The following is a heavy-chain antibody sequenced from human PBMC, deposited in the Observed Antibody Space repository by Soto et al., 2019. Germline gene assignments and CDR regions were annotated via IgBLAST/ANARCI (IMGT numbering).Heavy chain of an antibody. CDR2: IKSKTDGGTT. J-gene: IGHJ4*02. CDR3: TTDPVTMIVVVPSSG. D-gene: IGHD3-22*01. CDR1: GFTFSNAW. Sequence: PGGSLRLSCAASGFTFSNAWMNWVSKAPGKGLEWVGRIKSKTDGGTTDYAAPVKGRFTISRDDSKNTPYLQMNSLKTEDTAVYYCTTDPVTMIVVVPSSGWGQGTLVTVS. V-gene: IGHV3-15*07.